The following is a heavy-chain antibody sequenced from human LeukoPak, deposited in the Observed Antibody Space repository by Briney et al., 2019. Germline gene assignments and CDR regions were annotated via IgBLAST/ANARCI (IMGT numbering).Heavy chain of an antibody. J-gene: IGHJ4*02. V-gene: IGHV4-39*01. Sequence: SETLSLTCTVSGGSISSSSYYWGWIRQPPGKGLEWIGSIYYSGSTYYNPSLKSRVTISVDTSKNQFSLKLSSVTAADTAVYYCARVYGGRLGRSNYFDYWGQGTLVTVSS. D-gene: IGHD4-23*01. CDR3: ARVYGGRLGRSNYFDY. CDR1: GGSISSSSYY. CDR2: IYYSGST.